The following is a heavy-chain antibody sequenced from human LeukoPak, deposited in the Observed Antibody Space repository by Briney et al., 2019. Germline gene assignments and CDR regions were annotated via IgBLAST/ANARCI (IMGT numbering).Heavy chain of an antibody. J-gene: IGHJ5*02. CDR2: IYYSGST. CDR1: GGSISSYC. V-gene: IGHV4-59*08. Sequence: KASETLSLTCTVSGGSISSYCWSWVRQPPGKGLEWLGYIYYSGSTNYNPSLKSRVTISVDTSKNQFSLKLSSVTAADTAVYYCARLKVGAVAGWFDPWGQGTLVTVSS. CDR3: ARLKVGAVAGWFDP. D-gene: IGHD6-19*01.